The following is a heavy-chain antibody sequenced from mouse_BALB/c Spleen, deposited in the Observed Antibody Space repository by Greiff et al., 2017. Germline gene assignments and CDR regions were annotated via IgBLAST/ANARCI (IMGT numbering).Heavy chain of an antibody. D-gene: IGHD1-1*02. CDR1: GFTFSSYY. Sequence: EVKLVESGGGLVKLGGSLKLSCAASGFTFSSYYMSWVRQTPEKRLELVAAINSNGGSTYYPDTVKGRFTISRDNAKNTLYLQMSSLKSEDTALYYCARQGVDAMDYWGQGTSVTVSS. V-gene: IGHV5-6-2*01. CDR2: INSNGGST. J-gene: IGHJ4*01. CDR3: ARQGVDAMDY.